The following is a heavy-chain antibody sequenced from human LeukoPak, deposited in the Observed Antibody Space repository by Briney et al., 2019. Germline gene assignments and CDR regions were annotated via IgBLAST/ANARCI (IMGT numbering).Heavy chain of an antibody. CDR3: ARGKFGELSHFDY. Sequence: GGSLTLSCAASGFTLNNYWMHWVRRAPGKGLEWVSRIDSGGSSISYAASVKGRFTTSRDNAKNTLFLQMDSLRAEDTAVYYCARGKFGELSHFDYWGQGTLVTVSS. CDR1: GFTLNNYW. CDR2: IDSGGSSI. V-gene: IGHV3-74*01. D-gene: IGHD3-10*01. J-gene: IGHJ4*02.